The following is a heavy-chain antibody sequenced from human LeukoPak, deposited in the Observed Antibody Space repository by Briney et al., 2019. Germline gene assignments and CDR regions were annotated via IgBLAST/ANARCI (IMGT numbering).Heavy chain of an antibody. J-gene: IGHJ4*02. Sequence: GGSLRLSCAASGFTFSSYGMHWVRQAPGKGLEWVAVISYDGSNKYYADSVKGRFTISRDNSKNTLYLQMNSLRAEDTAVYYCAKDGSVDSSGYWHDYWGQGTLVTVSS. D-gene: IGHD3-22*01. CDR2: ISYDGSNK. V-gene: IGHV3-30*18. CDR3: AKDGSVDSSGYWHDY. CDR1: GFTFSSYG.